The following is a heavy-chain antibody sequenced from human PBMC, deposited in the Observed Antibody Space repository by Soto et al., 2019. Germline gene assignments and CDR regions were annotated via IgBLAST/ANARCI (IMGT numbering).Heavy chain of an antibody. CDR2: VYYSGIT. V-gene: IGHV4-31*03. CDR3: AREGSGIRQGNFDY. D-gene: IGHD1-26*01. CDR1: GYSISSGGYY. J-gene: IGHJ4*02. Sequence: QVQLQESGPGLVKSSQTLSLTCTVSGYSISSGGYYWSWIRQRPGKGLEWIGYVYYSGITFYNPSLESRVSISLDTSKKQFSLRLNSVTAADTAVYYCAREGSGIRQGNFDYWGQGTLVTVSS.